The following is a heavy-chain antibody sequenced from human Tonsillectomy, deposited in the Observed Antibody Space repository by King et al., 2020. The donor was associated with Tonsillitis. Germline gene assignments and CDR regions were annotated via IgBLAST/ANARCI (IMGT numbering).Heavy chain of an antibody. CDR2: IRSKAYGGTT. J-gene: IGHJ4*02. D-gene: IGHD1-26*01. V-gene: IGHV3-49*03. CDR1: GYTFGDYA. Sequence: VQLVESGGGLIQPGRSLRLSCTASGYTFGDYAVSWFRQAPGKGLEWVGFIRSKAYGGTTEYATSVKGRFIISRDDSKSIAHLQMNSLKTEDTAVDYCSRDTPLWGLLGPFDYWGQGTLVTVSS. CDR3: SRDTPLWGLLGPFDY.